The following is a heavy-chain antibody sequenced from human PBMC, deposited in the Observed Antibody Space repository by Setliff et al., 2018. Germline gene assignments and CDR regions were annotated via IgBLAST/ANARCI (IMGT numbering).Heavy chain of an antibody. CDR2: IYYTGST. CDR3: ATLTGDRGVDY. V-gene: IGHV4-59*08. Sequence: SETLSLTCTVSGGSISSYYWSWIRQPPGKGLEWIGYIYYTGSTNYNPSLKSRVTMSVDTSKNQFSLNLNAVTAADTAVYYCATLTGDRGVDYWGQGRLVTVSS. J-gene: IGHJ4*02. CDR1: GGSISSYY. D-gene: IGHD7-27*01.